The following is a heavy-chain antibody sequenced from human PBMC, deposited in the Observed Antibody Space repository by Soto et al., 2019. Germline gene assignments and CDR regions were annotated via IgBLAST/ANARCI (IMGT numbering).Heavy chain of an antibody. V-gene: IGHV1-69*04. CDR1: GGTFSSYT. D-gene: IGHD5-18*01. CDR2: IIPILGIA. J-gene: IGHJ4*02. CDR3: ARDLGYSYGSY. Sequence: SVKVSCKASGGTFSSYTISWVRQAPGQGLEWMGRIIPILGIANYAQKFQGRVTITADKSTSTAYMELSSLRSEDTAVYYCARDLGYSYGSYWGQGTLVTVSS.